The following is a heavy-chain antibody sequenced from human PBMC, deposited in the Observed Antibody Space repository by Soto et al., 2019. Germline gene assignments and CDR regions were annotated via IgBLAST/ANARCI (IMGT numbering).Heavy chain of an antibody. D-gene: IGHD6-13*01. CDR1: GGTFSSYA. J-gene: IGHJ6*02. Sequence: ASVKVSCKASGGTFSSYAISWVRQAPGQGLEWMGGIIPIFGTANYAQKFQGRVTITADESTSTAYMELSSLRSEDTAVYYCAVIAAVGTYYNGMDVWGQGTMVTVSS. CDR3: AVIAAVGTYYNGMDV. V-gene: IGHV1-69*13. CDR2: IIPIFGTA.